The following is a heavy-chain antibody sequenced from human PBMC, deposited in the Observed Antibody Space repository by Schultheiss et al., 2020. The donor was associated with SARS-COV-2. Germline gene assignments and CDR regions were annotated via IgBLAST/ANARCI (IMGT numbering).Heavy chain of an antibody. V-gene: IGHV3-33*01. Sequence: GGSLRLSCAASGFTFSSYGMHWVRQAPGKGLEWVAVIWYDGSNKYYADSVKGRFTISRDNSKNTLYLQMNSLRAEDTAVYYCARAGTPGYYGMDVWGQGTTVTVSS. J-gene: IGHJ6*02. D-gene: IGHD6-19*01. CDR2: IWYDGSNK. CDR3: ARAGTPGYYGMDV. CDR1: GFTFSSYG.